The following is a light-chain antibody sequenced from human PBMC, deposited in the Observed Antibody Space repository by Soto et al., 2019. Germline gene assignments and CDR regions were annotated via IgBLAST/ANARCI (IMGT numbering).Light chain of an antibody. V-gene: IGLV2-14*01. CDR1: NSDVGGHNY. Sequence: QSVLTQPASVSGSPGQSITISCTGTNSDVGGHNYVSWYQQHPGRAPKLIIYEVNYRPSGSSNRFSGSKSGNTASLTISGLQAEDEADYYCSSYAGSSNVFGTGTKVTVL. CDR3: SSYAGSSNV. J-gene: IGLJ1*01. CDR2: EVN.